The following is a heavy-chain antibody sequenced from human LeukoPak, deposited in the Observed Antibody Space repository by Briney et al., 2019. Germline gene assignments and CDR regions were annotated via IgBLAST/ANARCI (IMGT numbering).Heavy chain of an antibody. CDR2: IGIDSGNT. CDR1: GFTFSDYS. V-gene: IGHV3-48*01. D-gene: IGHD3-10*01. CDR3: ARASWVSDADAVS. Sequence: GGSLRLSCAASGFTFSDYSMNWVRQAPGKGLEWISYIGIDSGNTNYADSVKGRFTISGDKAKNSLYLQMNSLRVEDTAVYYCARASWVSDADAVSWGQGTQVTVSS. J-gene: IGHJ4*02.